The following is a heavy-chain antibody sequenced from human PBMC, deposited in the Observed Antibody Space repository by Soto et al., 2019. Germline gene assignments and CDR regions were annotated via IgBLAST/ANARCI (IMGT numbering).Heavy chain of an antibody. CDR3: AIGRTGSNGYYWA. J-gene: IGHJ5*02. CDR1: GNTLNTDT. CDR2: IIPVIGVG. Sequence: QVQLVQSGAEVKKPGSSVKVSCKPSGNTLNTDTITWLRQAPGQGLEWMGRIIPVIGVGTYAQKFQDRVTSTADKSTTTVYMEVNSLTSEDTATYYCAIGRTGSNGYYWAWGQGTQVTVS. D-gene: IGHD3-22*01. V-gene: IGHV1-69*02.